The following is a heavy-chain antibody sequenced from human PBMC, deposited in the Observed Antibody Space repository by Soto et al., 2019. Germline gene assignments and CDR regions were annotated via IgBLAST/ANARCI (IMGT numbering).Heavy chain of an antibody. Sequence: GESLKISCKGSGYSFTSYWIGWVRQMPGKGLEWMGIIYPGDSDTRYSPSFQGQVTISADKSISTAYLQWSSLKASDTAMYYCARHAGEIAAAEDLSYYYYYYGMDVWGQGTTVTVSS. CDR2: IYPGDSDT. D-gene: IGHD6-13*01. CDR1: GYSFTSYW. V-gene: IGHV5-51*01. J-gene: IGHJ6*02. CDR3: ARHAGEIAAAEDLSYYYYYYGMDV.